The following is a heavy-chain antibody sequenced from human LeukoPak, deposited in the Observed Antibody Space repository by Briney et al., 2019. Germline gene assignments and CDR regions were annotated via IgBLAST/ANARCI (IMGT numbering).Heavy chain of an antibody. D-gene: IGHD2-2*01. CDR2: INSDGSST. CDR3: AKSVHWYQLNAFDP. CDR1: GFTFSSYW. Sequence: GGSLRLSCAASGFTFSSYWMHWVRRAPGKGLVWVSRINSDGSSTSYADSVKGRFTISRDNAKNTLYLQMNSLRAEDTAVYYCAKSVHWYQLNAFDPWGQGTLVTVSS. V-gene: IGHV3-74*01. J-gene: IGHJ5*02.